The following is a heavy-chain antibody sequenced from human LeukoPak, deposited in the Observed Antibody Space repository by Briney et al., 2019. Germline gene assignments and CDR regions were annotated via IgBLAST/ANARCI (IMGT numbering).Heavy chain of an antibody. CDR3: AKDRSSSWSGGDY. CDR1: GFTFSSYG. J-gene: IGHJ4*02. D-gene: IGHD6-13*01. Sequence: PGGSLRLSCAASGFTFSSYGIHWVRQAPGKGPEWVAFIRNDGTNKYYADSVKGRFTISRDNSKNTMYLQMNSLRVEDTAVFYCAKDRSSSWSGGDYWGQGTMVTVSS. CDR2: IRNDGTNK. V-gene: IGHV3-30*02.